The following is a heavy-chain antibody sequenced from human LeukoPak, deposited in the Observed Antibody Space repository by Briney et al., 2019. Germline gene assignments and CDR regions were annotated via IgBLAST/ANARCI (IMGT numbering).Heavy chain of an antibody. J-gene: IGHJ4*02. CDR2: ISDSASRT. CDR3: VKEIKAYIGVADY. V-gene: IGHV3-23*01. D-gene: IGHD6-19*01. Sequence: GGSLRLSCAASXXTXSXXXXXXXXXAXXXXXXXXSAISDSASRTYYADSMKGRFTISRDNSKNTLYLQMNSLRGDDTAVYYCVKEIKAYIGVADYWGQGALVTVSS. CDR1: XXTXSXXX.